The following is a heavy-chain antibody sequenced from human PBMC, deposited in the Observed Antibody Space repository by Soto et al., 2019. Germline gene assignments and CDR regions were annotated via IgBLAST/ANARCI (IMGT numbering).Heavy chain of an antibody. D-gene: IGHD3-22*01. V-gene: IGHV5-10-1*01. CDR3: AVSTYYYDSSGTGDY. CDR1: GYSFTSDW. CDR2: IDPSDSYT. J-gene: IGHJ4*02. Sequence: PGESLKISCKGSGYSFTSDWISWVRQMPGKGLEWMGRIDPSDSYTNYSPSFQGHVTISADKSISTAYLQWSSLKASDTAMYYCAVSTYYYDSSGTGDYWGQGTLVTVSS.